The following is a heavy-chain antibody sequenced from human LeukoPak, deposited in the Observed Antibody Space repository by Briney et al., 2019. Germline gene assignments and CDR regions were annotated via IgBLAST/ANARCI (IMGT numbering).Heavy chain of an antibody. J-gene: IGHJ4*02. CDR2: INHSGST. CDR1: GASFSGYY. V-gene: IGHV4-34*01. CDR3: AREGGDYDIDY. Sequence: SETLSLTCAVYGASFSGYYWSWIRQPPGKGLEWIGEINHSGSTNYNPSLKSRVTISVDTSKNQFSLKLSSVTAADTAVYYCAREGGDYDIDYWGQGTLVTVSS. D-gene: IGHD4-17*01.